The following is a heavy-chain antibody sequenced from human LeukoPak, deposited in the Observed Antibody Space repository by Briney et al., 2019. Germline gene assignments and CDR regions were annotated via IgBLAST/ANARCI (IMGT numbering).Heavy chain of an antibody. V-gene: IGHV4-59*01. D-gene: IGHD6-19*01. Sequence: SETLSLTCTVSGGSISSYYWSWIRQPPGKGLEWIGYIYYSGSTNYNPSLKSRVTISVDTSKNQFSLKLSSVTAADTAVYYCARATSGWYPTYYFDYWGQGTLVTVSS. J-gene: IGHJ4*02. CDR3: ARATSGWYPTYYFDY. CDR1: GGSISSYY. CDR2: IYYSGST.